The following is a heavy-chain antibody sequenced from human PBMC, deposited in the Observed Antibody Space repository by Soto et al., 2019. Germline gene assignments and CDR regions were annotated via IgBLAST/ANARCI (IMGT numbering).Heavy chain of an antibody. V-gene: IGHV3-23*01. Sequence: GGSLRLSCAASGFTFSNYPMSWVRQAPGKGLEWVSGISGSGETPYYADSVKGRFTISRDNYKNMLYLQMNSLRAEDTAVYYCAKDRRITMVRGVFRAFDCWGQGNLVTVPS. CDR2: ISGSGETP. D-gene: IGHD3-10*01. CDR1: GFTFSNYP. CDR3: AKDRRITMVRGVFRAFDC. J-gene: IGHJ4*01.